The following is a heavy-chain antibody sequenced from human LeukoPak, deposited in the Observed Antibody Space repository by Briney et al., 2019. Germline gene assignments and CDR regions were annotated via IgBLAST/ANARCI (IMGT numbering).Heavy chain of an antibody. J-gene: IGHJ4*02. V-gene: IGHV2-5*01. Sequence: SGPTLVKPTQPLTLTCTFSGFSLSTSGVGVRWIRQPPGKALEWLALIYWNDDKRYSPSLKSRLTITKDTSKNQVVLTMTNMDPVDTATYYCAHINFRRDFWSGYAPLFDYWGQGTLVTVSS. D-gene: IGHD3-3*01. CDR3: AHINFRRDFWSGYAPLFDY. CDR2: IYWNDDK. CDR1: GFSLSTSGVG.